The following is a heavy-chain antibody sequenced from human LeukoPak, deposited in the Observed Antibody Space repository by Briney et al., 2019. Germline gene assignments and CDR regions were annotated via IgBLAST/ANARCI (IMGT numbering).Heavy chain of an antibody. Sequence: PGGSLRLSCAASGLTFSSYWMHWVRQAPGKGLVWVSRINSDRSSTSYADSVKGRFTISRDNAKNTLYLQMNSLRAEDTAVYYCARGLRGCSSTSCYMALGYWGQGTLVTVSS. V-gene: IGHV3-74*01. CDR1: GLTFSSYW. CDR3: ARGLRGCSSTSCYMALGY. D-gene: IGHD2-2*02. CDR2: INSDRSST. J-gene: IGHJ4*02.